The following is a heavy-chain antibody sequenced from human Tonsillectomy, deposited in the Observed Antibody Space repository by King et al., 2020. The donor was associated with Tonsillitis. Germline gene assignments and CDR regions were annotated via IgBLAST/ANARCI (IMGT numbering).Heavy chain of an antibody. CDR2: ISWNSGYK. V-gene: IGHV3-9*01. CDR3: AKDMHGSGTLDAFDF. Sequence: VQLVESGGGLVQPGRSLRLSCAASGFTFDDYAMAWVRQVAGKGLPLVSGISWNSGYKGYADSGKGRFTISRDNAKNSLYLQMNSLSAEDTALYYCAKDMHGSGTLDAFDFWGQGTMVTVSS. D-gene: IGHD3-10*01. J-gene: IGHJ3*01. CDR1: GFTFDDYA.